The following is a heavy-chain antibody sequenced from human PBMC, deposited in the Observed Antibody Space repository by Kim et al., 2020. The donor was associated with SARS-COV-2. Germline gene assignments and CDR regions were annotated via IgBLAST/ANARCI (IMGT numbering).Heavy chain of an antibody. CDR2: IKQDGSEK. J-gene: IGHJ3*02. V-gene: IGHV3-7*01. CDR3: ARDNTIFGVVTDAFDI. Sequence: GGSLRLSCAASGFTFSSYWMSWVRQAPGKGLEWVANIKQDGSEKYYVDSVKGRFTISRDNAKNSLYLQMNSLRAEDTAVYYCARDNTIFGVVTDAFDIWGQGTMVTVSS. D-gene: IGHD3-3*01. CDR1: GFTFSSYW.